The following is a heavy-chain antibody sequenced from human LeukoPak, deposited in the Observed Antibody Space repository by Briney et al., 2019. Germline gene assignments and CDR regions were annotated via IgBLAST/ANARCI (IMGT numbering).Heavy chain of an antibody. Sequence: GGSLRLSCAPSGFIFSSYAMSWVRQSPGKGLEWVSAISGDALSTSYADSVKGRFTISRDNSKNTLFLQMNSPRAEDTAVYYCAKAWGYYYGSGSSNGFDIWAHGTMVTVSS. V-gene: IGHV3-23*01. CDR2: ISGDALST. D-gene: IGHD3-10*01. CDR1: GFIFSSYA. J-gene: IGHJ3*02. CDR3: AKAWGYYYGSGSSNGFDI.